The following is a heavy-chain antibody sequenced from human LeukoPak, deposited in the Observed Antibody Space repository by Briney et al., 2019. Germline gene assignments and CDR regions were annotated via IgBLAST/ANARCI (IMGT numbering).Heavy chain of an antibody. D-gene: IGHD2-2*01. CDR1: GFTFSSYE. CDR3: ATRNYCSSTSCRSHYYYYGMDV. V-gene: IGHV3-48*03. CDR2: ISSSGSTI. Sequence: GGSLRLSCAASGFTFSSYEMNWVRQAPGKGLEWVSYISSSGSTIYYADSVKGRFTISRDNAKNSLYLQMNSLRAEDTAVYYCATRNYCSSTSCRSHYYYYGMDVWGQGTTVTVSS. J-gene: IGHJ6*02.